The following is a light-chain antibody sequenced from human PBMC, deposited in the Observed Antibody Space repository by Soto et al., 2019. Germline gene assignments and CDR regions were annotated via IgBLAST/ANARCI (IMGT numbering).Light chain of an antibody. V-gene: IGLV2-11*01. CDR3: CSYAGSYNYV. J-gene: IGLJ1*01. Sequence: QSALTQPRSVSGSPGQSVTISCTGTSSDVGGYSYVSWYQQHPGKVPKLMIYDVSKRPSGVPDRFSGSKSGNTASLTISGLQAEDEADYYCCSYAGSYNYVFGTGTKVTVL. CDR2: DVS. CDR1: SSDVGGYSY.